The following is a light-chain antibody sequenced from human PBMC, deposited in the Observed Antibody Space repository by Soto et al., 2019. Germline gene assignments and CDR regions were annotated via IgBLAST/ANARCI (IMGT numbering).Light chain of an antibody. J-gene: IGKJ1*01. Sequence: MVMTQSPSTLSVSPGERATLSCRASQSVSSNLAWYQQKPGQAPRLLIYGASTRATGIPARFSGSGSGTEFTLTITSLQSEDFAVYYCQQYKKWPWTFGQGTKVDIK. CDR2: GAS. CDR3: QQYKKWPWT. CDR1: QSVSSN. V-gene: IGKV3-15*01.